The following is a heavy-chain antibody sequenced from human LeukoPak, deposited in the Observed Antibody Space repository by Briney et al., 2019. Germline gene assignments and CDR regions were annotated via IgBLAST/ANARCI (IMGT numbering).Heavy chain of an antibody. Sequence: VASVKVSCKASGYTFTSYGISWVRQAPGQGLEWMGWISAYNGNTNYAQKLQGRVTMTTDTSTSTAYMELRSLRSDDTAVYYCARVGLPRIAAPLFDYWGQGTLVTVSS. J-gene: IGHJ4*02. CDR1: GYTFTSYG. CDR2: ISAYNGNT. V-gene: IGHV1-18*01. D-gene: IGHD6-6*01. CDR3: ARVGLPRIAAPLFDY.